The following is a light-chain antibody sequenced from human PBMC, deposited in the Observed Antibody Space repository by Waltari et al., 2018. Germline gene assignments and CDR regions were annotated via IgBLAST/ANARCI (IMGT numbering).Light chain of an antibody. CDR3: MQRLEFPYT. Sequence: DIVMTQTPLSLPVTPGEPASISCASSQRLLNSDDGFTYLDWFPQKPGQSPRLLIYTLSYRASGVPDRFIGTGSGSNFSLKISRVEAEDVGIYYCMQRLEFPYTFGQGTRL. V-gene: IGKV2-40*01. CDR2: TLS. CDR1: QRLLNSDDGFTY. J-gene: IGKJ2*01.